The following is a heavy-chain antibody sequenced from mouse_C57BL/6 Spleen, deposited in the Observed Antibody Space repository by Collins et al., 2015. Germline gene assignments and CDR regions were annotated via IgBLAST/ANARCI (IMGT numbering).Heavy chain of an antibody. CDR2: INPSSGYT. J-gene: IGHJ3*01. CDR3: ARSAIYDGYFAWFAY. CDR1: GYTFTSYW. V-gene: IGHV1-7*01. Sequence: LSCKASGYTFTSYWMHWVKQRPGQGLEWIGYINPSSGYTKYNQKFKDKATLTADKSSSTAYMQLSSLTYEDSAVYYCARSAIYDGYFAWFAYWGQGTLVTVSA. D-gene: IGHD2-3*01.